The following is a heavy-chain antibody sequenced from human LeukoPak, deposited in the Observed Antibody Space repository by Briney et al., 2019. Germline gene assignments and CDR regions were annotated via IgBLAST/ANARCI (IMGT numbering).Heavy chain of an antibody. Sequence: SETLSLTCTVSGYSISSGIYWGWIRQPPVKGLEWIGSIYHSGSTHYNSSLKSRVTISVDTSKNQLSLKLSSVTAADTAVYYCARGVGLTQGGTFDYWGQGTLVTVSS. CDR3: ARGVGLTQGGTFDY. CDR2: IYHSGST. D-gene: IGHD1-26*01. J-gene: IGHJ4*02. CDR1: GYSISSGIY. V-gene: IGHV4-38-2*02.